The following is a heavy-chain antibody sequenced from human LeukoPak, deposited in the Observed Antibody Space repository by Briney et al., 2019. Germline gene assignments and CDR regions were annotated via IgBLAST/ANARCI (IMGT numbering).Heavy chain of an antibody. V-gene: IGHV1-2*06. D-gene: IGHD3-3*01. CDR2: INPNSGET. J-gene: IGHJ4*02. Sequence: ASVKVSCRTSGFTFTGYYVHWIRQAPGQGLEWMGRINPNSGETIYAERFQGRVTMTRDTSISTAYMELTSLRSDDTAVYYCARELVGGIWSAGFWGQGSLVTVSS. CDR1: GFTFTGYY. CDR3: ARELVGGIWSAGF.